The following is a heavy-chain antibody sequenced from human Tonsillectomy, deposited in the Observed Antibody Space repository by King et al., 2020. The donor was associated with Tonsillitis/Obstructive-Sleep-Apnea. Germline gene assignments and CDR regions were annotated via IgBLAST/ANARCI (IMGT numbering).Heavy chain of an antibody. CDR1: GFTFGDYA. CDR3: AKANFWSGYYITDYYYYYMDV. J-gene: IGHJ6*03. CDR2: ISGDGVST. V-gene: IGHV3-43*02. Sequence: VQLVESGGGVVQPGGSLRLSCAASGFTFGDYAMHWVRQPPGKGLEWVSLISGDGVSTYYADSVGGRFTISRDNSKNSLYLQMNSLRTEDTALYYCAKANFWSGYYITDYYYYYMDVWGKGTTVTVSS. D-gene: IGHD3-3*01.